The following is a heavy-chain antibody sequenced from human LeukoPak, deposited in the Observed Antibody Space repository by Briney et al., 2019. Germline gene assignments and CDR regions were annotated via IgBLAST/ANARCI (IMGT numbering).Heavy chain of an antibody. V-gene: IGHV4-4*09. J-gene: IGHJ6*03. Sequence: SETLSLTCTVSGGFISSYYWSWIRQPPGKGPEWVGYIYTSGSTNYNPSLKSRVTISVDTSKNQFSLKLSSVTAADTAVYYCASHYYMDVWGKGTTVTVSS. CDR3: ASHYYMDV. CDR1: GGFISSYY. CDR2: IYTSGST.